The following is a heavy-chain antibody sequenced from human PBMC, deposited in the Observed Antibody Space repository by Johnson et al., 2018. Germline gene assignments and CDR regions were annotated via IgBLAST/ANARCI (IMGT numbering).Heavy chain of an antibody. J-gene: IGHJ6*03. CDR1: GFNFGDYA. CDR2: IRRIAYGGTT. D-gene: IGHD2-15*01. CDR3: SRVVVAALYMDV. Sequence: VQLVESGGGLVQPGRSLILSCTASGFNFGDYAMTWFRQAPGKGLEWVGIIRRIAYGGTTEYAASAKGRFTISRDDSKSIAYLQMTSLKTEDTAVYYCSRVVVAALYMDVWGKGTTVTVSS. V-gene: IGHV3-49*03.